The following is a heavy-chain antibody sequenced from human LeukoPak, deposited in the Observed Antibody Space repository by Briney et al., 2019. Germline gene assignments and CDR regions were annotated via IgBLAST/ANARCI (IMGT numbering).Heavy chain of an antibody. D-gene: IGHD2-2*02. Sequence: SETLSLTCTVSGGSISSYYWSWIRQPPGKGLEWIGYIYYSGSTNYNPSLKSRVTISVDTSKNQFSLKLSSVTAADTAVYYCARVRPYCSSTSCYTGLDAFDIWGQGTMVTVSS. CDR1: GGSISSYY. CDR3: ARVRPYCSSTSCYTGLDAFDI. J-gene: IGHJ3*02. CDR2: IYYSGST. V-gene: IGHV4-59*01.